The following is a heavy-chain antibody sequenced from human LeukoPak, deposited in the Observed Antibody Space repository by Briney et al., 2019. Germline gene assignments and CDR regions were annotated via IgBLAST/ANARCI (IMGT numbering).Heavy chain of an antibody. CDR1: GGSFTDYY. J-gene: IGHJ6*02. V-gene: IGHV4-34*01. Sequence: SETLSLTCAVYGGSFTDYYWSWIRHLPGRGLEWIGEIHHRAGANYNPSLWGRVTISADTSKNQFSLHLTSVAAADTATFYCARGPVRDDGLTGISYYFGLDVWGHGTTVTVFS. CDR2: IHHRAGA. D-gene: IGHD2-21*02. CDR3: ARGPVRDDGLTGISYYFGLDV.